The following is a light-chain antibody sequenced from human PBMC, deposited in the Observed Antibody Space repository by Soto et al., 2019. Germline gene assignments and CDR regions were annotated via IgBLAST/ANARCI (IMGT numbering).Light chain of an antibody. Sequence: DIQMTQSPATLSASVGDRVTITCRASQSVRSWLAWYQQKPGRAPKLLIYDASSLEAGVPSRFRGSGSGTDFTFTISRLQPEDIATYYCQQYENLPTFGQGTRLEN. CDR2: DAS. J-gene: IGKJ5*01. V-gene: IGKV1-5*01. CDR1: QSVRSW. CDR3: QQYENLPT.